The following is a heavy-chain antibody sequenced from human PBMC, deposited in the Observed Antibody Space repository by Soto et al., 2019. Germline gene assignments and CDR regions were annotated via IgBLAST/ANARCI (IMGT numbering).Heavy chain of an antibody. J-gene: IGHJ4*02. CDR3: AKILYDSYTSPLDF. CDR2: IAYDGRKE. V-gene: IGHV3-30*18. CDR1: GFTFSSFG. D-gene: IGHD3-22*01. Sequence: QVLLVESGGGVVQPGTSLTLSCAPSGFTFSSFGMHWVRQAPGKGPEWVAIIAYDGRKEYYADSVKGRFTISRDNYMNTLYLQMSSLRPEDTAVYYCAKILYDSYTSPLDFWGQGTLVTVSS.